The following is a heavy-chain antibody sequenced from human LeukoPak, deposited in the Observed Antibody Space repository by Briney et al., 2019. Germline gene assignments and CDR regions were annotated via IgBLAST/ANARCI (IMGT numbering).Heavy chain of an antibody. V-gene: IGHV1-2*06. D-gene: IGHD3-10*01. CDR2: INPNSGGT. J-gene: IGHJ1*01. Sequence: GASVKVSCKASGYTFTSYGISWVRQAPGQGLEWMGRINPNSGGTNYAQKFQGRVTMTRDTSISTAYMELSRLRSDDTAVYYCARGTYYYDSASEYFQHWGQGTLVTVSS. CDR3: ARGTYYYDSASEYFQH. CDR1: GYTFTSYG.